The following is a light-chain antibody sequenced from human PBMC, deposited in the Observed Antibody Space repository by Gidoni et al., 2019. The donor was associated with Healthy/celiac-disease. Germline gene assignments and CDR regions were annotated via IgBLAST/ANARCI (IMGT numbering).Light chain of an antibody. J-gene: IGKJ3*01. CDR1: QHISNY. CDR2: DAS. CDR3: QQYDNLPPGFT. V-gene: IGKV1-33*01. Sequence: IQLTPSPSSLSASVGDRVTITCQASQHISNYLNWYQQKPGKAPKLLIYDASNLETGVPSRLSGSGSGTDFTLTISSLQTEDIATYYCQQYDNLPPGFTFGPGTKVDIK.